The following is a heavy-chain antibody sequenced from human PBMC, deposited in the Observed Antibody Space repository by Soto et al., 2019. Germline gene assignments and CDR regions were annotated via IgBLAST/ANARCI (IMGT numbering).Heavy chain of an antibody. CDR1: GGSISSSNYY. CDR3: TRRPTHLSGDD. J-gene: IGHJ6*02. Sequence: SETLSLTCTVSGGSISSSNYYWAWIRQSPGKGLEWIASIYYSGSTYYNPSLKSRVTISADTSKNQFSLKLTSVTAADTAIYYCTRRPTHLSGDDWGQGTKVTVYS. D-gene: IGHD1-26*01. CDR2: IYYSGST. V-gene: IGHV4-39*01.